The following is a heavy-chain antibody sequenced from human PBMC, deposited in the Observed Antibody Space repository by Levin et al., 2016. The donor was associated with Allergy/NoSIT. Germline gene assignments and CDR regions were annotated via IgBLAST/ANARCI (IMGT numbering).Heavy chain of an antibody. CDR3: ARGSDSSSPLPFRY. D-gene: IGHD6-6*01. V-gene: IGHV1-18*01. CDR2: ISAYNGNT. J-gene: IGHJ4*02. Sequence: WVRQAPGQGLEWMGWISAYNGNTNYAQKLQGRVTMTTDTSTSTAYMELRSLRSDDTAVYYCARGSDSSSPLPFRYWGQGTLVTVSS.